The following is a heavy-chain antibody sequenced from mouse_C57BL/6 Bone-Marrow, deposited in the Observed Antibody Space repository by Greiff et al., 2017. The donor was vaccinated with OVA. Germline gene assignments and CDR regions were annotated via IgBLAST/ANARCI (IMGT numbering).Heavy chain of an antibody. J-gene: IGHJ3*01. CDR3: ARRDGSSLAWFAY. Sequence: VQLQQSGPELVKPGASVKISCKASGYTFTDYYINWVKQRPGQGLEWIGWIFPGSGSTYYNEKFKGKATLTVDKSSSTAYMLLSSLTSEDSAVYFCARRDGSSLAWFAYWGQGTLVTVSA. D-gene: IGHD1-1*01. CDR1: GYTFTDYY. V-gene: IGHV1-75*01. CDR2: IFPGSGST.